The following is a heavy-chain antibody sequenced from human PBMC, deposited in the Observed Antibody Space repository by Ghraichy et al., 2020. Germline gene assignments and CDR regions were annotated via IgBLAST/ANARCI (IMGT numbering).Heavy chain of an antibody. V-gene: IGHV4-61*01. Sequence: SETLSLTCTVSGGSVNSGSFHWSWLRQPPGRRLEWIASIPYSGNTNYSPSLTSRITLSIDASKNQFSLNLTSVTAADTAVYYCARETALPIYAYYMGVWGNGTTVTVSS. J-gene: IGHJ6*03. CDR1: GGSVNSGSFH. CDR3: ARETALPIYAYYMGV. CDR2: IPYSGNT. D-gene: IGHD5/OR15-5a*01.